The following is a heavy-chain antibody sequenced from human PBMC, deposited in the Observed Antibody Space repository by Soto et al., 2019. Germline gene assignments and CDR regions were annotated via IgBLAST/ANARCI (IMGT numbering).Heavy chain of an antibody. J-gene: IGHJ3*02. Sequence: EVQLVESGGGLVKPGGSLRLSCAASGFTFSSYSMNWVRQAPGKGLEWVSSISSSSSYIYYADSVKGRFTISRDNAKNSLYLQMNSLRAEDTAVYYCAREWGDGSGSYYLIHDAFDIWGQGTMVTVSS. D-gene: IGHD3-10*01. V-gene: IGHV3-21*01. CDR1: GFTFSSYS. CDR3: AREWGDGSGSYYLIHDAFDI. CDR2: ISSSSSYI.